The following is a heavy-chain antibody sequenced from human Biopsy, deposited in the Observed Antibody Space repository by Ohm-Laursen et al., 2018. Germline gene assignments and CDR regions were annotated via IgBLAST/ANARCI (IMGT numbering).Heavy chain of an antibody. V-gene: IGHV4-34*01. CDR3: ARDSSRRAREGGMDV. D-gene: IGHD6-6*01. Sequence: GTLSLTCAVYGGSFSGYYWSWIRQPPGKGLEWIGEINHSGSTNYNPSLKSRVTISVDTSKNQFSLRLNSVTAADTAVYYCARDSSRRAREGGMDVWGQGTTVTVSS. CDR2: INHSGST. CDR1: GGSFSGYY. J-gene: IGHJ6*02.